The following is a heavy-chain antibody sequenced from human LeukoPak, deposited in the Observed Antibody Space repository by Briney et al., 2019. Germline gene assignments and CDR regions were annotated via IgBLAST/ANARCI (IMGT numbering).Heavy chain of an antibody. D-gene: IGHD3-16*01. CDR2: ISSSSSTI. CDR1: GFTFSSYS. V-gene: IGHV3-48*04. CDR3: GRDGNNWGRSYFDY. J-gene: IGHJ4*02. Sequence: GGSLRLSCAASGFTFSSYSMNWVRQAPGKGLEWVSYISSSSSTIYYADSVKGRFTISRDNAKNSLYLQMNSLRAEDTAVYYCGRDGNNWGRSYFDYWGQGTLVTVSS.